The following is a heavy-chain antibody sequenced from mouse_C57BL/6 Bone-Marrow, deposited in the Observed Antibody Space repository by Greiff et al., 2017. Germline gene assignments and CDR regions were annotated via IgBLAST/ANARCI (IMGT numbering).Heavy chain of an antibody. CDR3: ARDGGYDYDNIAY. CDR2: IYPRSGNT. V-gene: IGHV1-81*01. J-gene: IGHJ3*01. Sequence: VQLQQSGAELARPGASVKLSCKASGYTFTSYGISWVKQRTGQGLEWIGEIYPRSGNTYYNEKFKGKATMTADKSSSTAYMELRSLTSEDSAVYFCARDGGYDYDNIAYWGQGTLVTVSA. D-gene: IGHD2-4*01. CDR1: GYTFTSYG.